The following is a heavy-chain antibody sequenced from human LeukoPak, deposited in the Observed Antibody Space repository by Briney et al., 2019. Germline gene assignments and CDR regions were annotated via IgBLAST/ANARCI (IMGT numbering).Heavy chain of an antibody. D-gene: IGHD5-24*01. Sequence: SVKVSCKASGYTFTSYYMHWVRQAPGQGLEWMGGIIPIFGTANYAQKFQGRVTITADESTSTAYMELSSLRSEDTAVYYCARGPQMATTYYYYMDVWGKGTTVTISS. V-gene: IGHV1-69*13. CDR2: IIPIFGTA. J-gene: IGHJ6*03. CDR1: GYTFTSYY. CDR3: ARGPQMATTYYYYMDV.